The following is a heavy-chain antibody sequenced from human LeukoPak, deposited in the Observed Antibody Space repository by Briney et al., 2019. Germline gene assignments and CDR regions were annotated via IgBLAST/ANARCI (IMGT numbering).Heavy chain of an antibody. J-gene: IGHJ4*02. Sequence: SETLSLTCTVSGGSISSSSYYWGWIRQPPGKGLEWIGSIYYSGSTYYNPSLKSRVTISVDTSKNQFSLKLSSVTAADTAVYYCARYGRDPSLIDYWGQGTLVTVSS. D-gene: IGHD2-21*02. CDR1: GGSISSSSYY. V-gene: IGHV4-39*01. CDR3: ARYGRDPSLIDY. CDR2: IYYSGST.